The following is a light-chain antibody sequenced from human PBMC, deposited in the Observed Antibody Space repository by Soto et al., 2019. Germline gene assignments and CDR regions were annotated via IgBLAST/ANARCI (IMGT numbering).Light chain of an antibody. CDR3: QKFKTSPLT. CDR1: QDISVY. Sequence: DIQMTQSPSSLSASVGDRDTITCRASQDISVYLSWYQQKPGKVPKHLIYRVSTLKSGVRSRFSGSGSGSDFNLTISSLKPEDVGTYYCQKFKTSPLTLGQGTRLEIK. J-gene: IGKJ5*01. V-gene: IGKV1-27*01. CDR2: RVS.